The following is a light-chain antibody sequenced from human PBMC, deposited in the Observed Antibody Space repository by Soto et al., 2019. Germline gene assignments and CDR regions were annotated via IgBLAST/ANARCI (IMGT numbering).Light chain of an antibody. CDR3: QSYDTTLSGLV. V-gene: IGLV1-40*01. CDR1: ASNLGAKYA. J-gene: IGLJ3*02. Sequence: QLVLTQPPSVSGAPGQRVTISCTGSASNLGAKYAVHWYQHLPGTAPKLLIYDNIHRPSGVPDRFSGSKSDTSASLAITGLQAEDEADHYCQSYDTTLSGLVFGGGTKLTVL. CDR2: DNI.